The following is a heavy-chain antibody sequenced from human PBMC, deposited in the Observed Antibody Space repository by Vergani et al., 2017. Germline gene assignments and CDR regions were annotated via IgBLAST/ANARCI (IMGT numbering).Heavy chain of an antibody. CDR1: GGSISSGGYY. J-gene: IGHJ6*03. Sequence: QVQLQESGPGLAKPSQTLSLTCTVSGGSISSGGYYWSWMRQHPGKGLEWIGYINYSGSTYYNPFLKSRVTISVDTSKNQFSLKLSSVTAADTAVYYCARVFLRERDELPAAMRLDYCYYMDVWGKGTTVTVSS. V-gene: IGHV4-31*03. CDR3: ARVFLRERDELPAAMRLDYCYYMDV. CDR2: INYSGST. D-gene: IGHD2-2*01.